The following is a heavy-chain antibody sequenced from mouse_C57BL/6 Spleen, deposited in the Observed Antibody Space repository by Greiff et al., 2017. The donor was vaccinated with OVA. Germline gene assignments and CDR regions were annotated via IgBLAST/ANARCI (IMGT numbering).Heavy chain of an antibody. CDR2: IYPGSGNT. Sequence: QVQLQQSGPELVKPGASVKISCKASGYSFTSYYIHWVKQRPGQGLEWIGWIYPGSGNTKYNEKFKGKATLTADTSSSTAYMQLSSLTSENSAVYYYARNGLAYYYDYWGQGTTLTVSS. D-gene: IGHD1-2*01. J-gene: IGHJ2*01. CDR1: GYSFTSYY. V-gene: IGHV1-66*01. CDR3: ARNGLAYYYDY.